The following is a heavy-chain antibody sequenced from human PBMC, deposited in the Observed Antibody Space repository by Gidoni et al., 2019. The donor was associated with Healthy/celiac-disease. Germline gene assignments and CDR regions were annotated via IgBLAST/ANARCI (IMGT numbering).Heavy chain of an antibody. CDR3: ARQPRGWRAPNGFAFDI. CDR2: IYYSGST. J-gene: IGHJ3*02. Sequence: QLQLQESGPGLVKPSETLSLTCTVSGGSISSSSYYWGWIRQPPGKGLEWLGSIYYSGSTYSTPSLKRRVTISVDTTKTQFSLKWSSVTAENTAVYSCARQPRGWRAPNGFAFDIWGKGKMVTVSS. D-gene: IGHD2-15*01. CDR1: GGSISSSSYY. V-gene: IGHV4-39*01.